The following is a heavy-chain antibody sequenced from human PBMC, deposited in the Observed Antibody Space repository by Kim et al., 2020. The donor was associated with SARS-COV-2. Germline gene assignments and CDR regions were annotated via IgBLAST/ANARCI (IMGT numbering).Heavy chain of an antibody. J-gene: IGHJ4*02. V-gene: IGHV1-18*01. CDR3: ARSNRPKQQLVQVVDY. D-gene: IGHD6-13*01. CDR1: GYTFTSYG. CDR2: ISAYNGNT. Sequence: ASVKVSCKASGYTFTSYGISWVRQAPGQGLEWMGWISAYNGNTNYAQKLQGRVTMTTDTSTSTAYMELRSLRSDDTAVYYCARSNRPKQQLVQVVDYWGQGTLVTVSS.